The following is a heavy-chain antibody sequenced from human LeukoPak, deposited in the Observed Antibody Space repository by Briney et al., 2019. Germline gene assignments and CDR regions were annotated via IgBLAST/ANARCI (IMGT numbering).Heavy chain of an antibody. CDR1: GDTFTGYY. D-gene: IGHD6-19*01. Sequence: GGSVKISCKASGDTFTGYYMHWVRQAPGQGLEWMIGINPNSGGTNYAQKVQGRVTMTRDTSISTAYMELSRLRSDDTSVYYCARETVAGYFDYWGQGTLVTVSS. CDR3: ARETVAGYFDY. CDR2: INPNSGGT. J-gene: IGHJ4*01. V-gene: IGHV1-2*02.